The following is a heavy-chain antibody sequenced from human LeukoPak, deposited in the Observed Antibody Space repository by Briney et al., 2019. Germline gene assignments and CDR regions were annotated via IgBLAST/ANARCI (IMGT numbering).Heavy chain of an antibody. Sequence: GGSLRLSCAASGFTFNSYSMNWVRQAPGKGLEWVSYISSSSSTKYYADSVRGRFTISRDNAKNSLYLQMNSLRAEDTAVYYCAREYSSSSGKAFDIWGQGTMVTVSS. D-gene: IGHD6-6*01. J-gene: IGHJ3*02. V-gene: IGHV3-48*04. CDR3: AREYSSSSGKAFDI. CDR2: ISSSSSTK. CDR1: GFTFNSYS.